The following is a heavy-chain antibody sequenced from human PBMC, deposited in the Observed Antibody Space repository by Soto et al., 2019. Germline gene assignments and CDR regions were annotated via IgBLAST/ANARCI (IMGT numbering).Heavy chain of an antibody. CDR2: MDYSGDT. V-gene: IGHV4-39*01. D-gene: IGHD3-10*01. CDR1: GDSISNSGNY. CDR3: ARRNTLYASESSRFDI. J-gene: IGHJ4*02. Sequence: PXGILSLTCSVSGDSISNSGNYWGWIRRPPGKGLEWIGTMDYSGDTSYNPSLRSRVTISADTSKNQFSLRLSSVSVADTAVYYRARRNTLYASESSRFDIWGQGALVTVSS.